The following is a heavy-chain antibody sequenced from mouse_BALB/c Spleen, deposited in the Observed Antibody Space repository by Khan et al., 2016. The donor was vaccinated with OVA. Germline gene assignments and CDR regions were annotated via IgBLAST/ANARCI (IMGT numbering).Heavy chain of an antibody. CDR1: GYSITSDYA. CDR3: AMGRTY. J-gene: IGHJ3*01. Sequence: QLEESGPGLVKPSQSLSLTCTVTGYSITSDYAWNWIRQFPGNKLEWMGYISYSGRTSYNPSLKSRISATRDTSKNQFFLQLNSVTTEDTATYYCAMGRTYWGQGTLVTVSA. CDR2: ISYSGRT. D-gene: IGHD4-1*01. V-gene: IGHV3-2*02.